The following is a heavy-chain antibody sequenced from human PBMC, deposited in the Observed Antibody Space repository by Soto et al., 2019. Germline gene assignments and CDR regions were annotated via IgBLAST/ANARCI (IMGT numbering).Heavy chain of an antibody. D-gene: IGHD6-19*01. J-gene: IGHJ5*02. CDR1: GGSISSSSYY. V-gene: IGHV4-39*01. CDR2: IYYSGST. Sequence: QLQLQESGPGLVKPSETLSLTCTVSGGSISSSSYYWGWIRQPPGKGLEWIGSIYYSGSTYYNPSLKSRVTISVDTSKNQFSLKLSSVTAADTAVYYCARWPEGGSSGWIPGWFDPWGQGTLVTVSS. CDR3: ARWPEGGSSGWIPGWFDP.